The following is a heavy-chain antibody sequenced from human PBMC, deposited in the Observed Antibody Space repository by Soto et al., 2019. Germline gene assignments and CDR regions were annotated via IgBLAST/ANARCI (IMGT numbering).Heavy chain of an antibody. CDR1: GDSISSGGYY. J-gene: IGHJ4*02. D-gene: IGHD5-18*01. V-gene: IGHV4-31*03. Sequence: SETLSLTCTVSGDSISSGGYYWSWIRQQSGKGLQWIGYIYYSGNAYYNPSLKSRVTISVDTSKNQFSLKLSSVTAADTAVYFCARTPSPGTAFDYWGQGTLVTVSS. CDR3: ARTPSPGTAFDY. CDR2: IYYSGNA.